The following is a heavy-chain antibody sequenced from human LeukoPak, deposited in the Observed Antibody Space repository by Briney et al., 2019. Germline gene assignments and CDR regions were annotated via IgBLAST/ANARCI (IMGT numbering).Heavy chain of an antibody. V-gene: IGHV4-4*07. Sequence: SETLSLTCTVSGGSISSYYWSWIRQPAGKALEWIGRIYTSGSTNYNPSLKSRVTMSVDTSKNQFPLKLSSVTAADTAVYYCARDLYYYGSGSEYYFDYWGQGTLVTVSS. D-gene: IGHD3-10*01. J-gene: IGHJ4*02. CDR3: ARDLYYYGSGSEYYFDY. CDR2: IYTSGST. CDR1: GGSISSYY.